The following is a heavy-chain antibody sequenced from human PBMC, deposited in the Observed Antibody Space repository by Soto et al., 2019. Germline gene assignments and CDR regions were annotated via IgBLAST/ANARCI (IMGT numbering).Heavy chain of an antibody. J-gene: IGHJ6*02. V-gene: IGHV4-34*01. Sequence: SETLSLTCAVYGGSFSGYYWSWIRQPPGKGLEWSGEINHSGSTNSNPSLKSRVTISVDTSKNQFSLKLSSVTAADTAVYYCARGLPLLRYFDWLGDYGMDVWGQGTTVTVSS. D-gene: IGHD3-9*01. CDR3: ARGLPLLRYFDWLGDYGMDV. CDR2: INHSGST. CDR1: GGSFSGYY.